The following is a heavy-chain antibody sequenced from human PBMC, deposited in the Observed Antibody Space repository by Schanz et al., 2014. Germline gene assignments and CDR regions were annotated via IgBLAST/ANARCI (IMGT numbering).Heavy chain of an antibody. CDR2: INPSGGST. Sequence: QVQLVQSGAEVKKPGSSMKVSCKASGYTFTSDSMHWVRQAPGQGLEWMGMINPSGGSTTYAQKFQGRVTITRDTLASTAYMEVSSLRSEDTAVYYCARGRTFDYWGQGTLVTVSS. CDR3: ARGRTFDY. J-gene: IGHJ4*02. V-gene: IGHV1-46*01. CDR1: GYTFTSDS.